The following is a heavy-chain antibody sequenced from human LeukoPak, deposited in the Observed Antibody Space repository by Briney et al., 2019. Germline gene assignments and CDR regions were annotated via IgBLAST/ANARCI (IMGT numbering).Heavy chain of an antibody. Sequence: ASVKVSCKASGYTFTTYTMHWVRQAPGQRLEWMGWINIDSGNTKYSQKFQGRVTITRDTSASTAYMELSSLRSEDTAVYYCVRDKYSYGYTDGRFDYWGQGTLVTVSS. CDR3: VRDKYSYGYTDGRFDY. D-gene: IGHD5-18*01. J-gene: IGHJ4*02. CDR1: GYTFTTYT. CDR2: INIDSGNT. V-gene: IGHV1-3*04.